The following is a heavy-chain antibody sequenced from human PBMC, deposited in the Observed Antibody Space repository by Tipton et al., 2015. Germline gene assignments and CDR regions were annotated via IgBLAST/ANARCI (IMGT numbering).Heavy chain of an antibody. J-gene: IGHJ4*02. CDR2: ISHSGNT. CDR1: AYSISSDYY. Sequence: TLSLTYAVSAYSISSDYYWGWIRQPPGKGLEWIGSISHSGNTYYNPSLKSRVTMSRDTSKNQFSLKLTSVTAADTAVYYCACQDYDSLTRDYQTVDYWGQGTLVTVSS. V-gene: IGHV4-38-2*01. CDR3: ACQDYDSLTRDYQTVDY. D-gene: IGHD3-9*01.